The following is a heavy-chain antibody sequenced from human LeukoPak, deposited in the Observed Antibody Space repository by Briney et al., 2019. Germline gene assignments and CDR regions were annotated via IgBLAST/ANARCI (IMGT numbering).Heavy chain of an antibody. CDR2: ISSSSSYI. CDR3: ARDQYDTWSRRGNFDS. D-gene: IGHD3-3*01. Sequence: GGSLRLSCAASGFTFSSYSMNWVRQAPGKGLEWFSSISSSSSYIYYADSVKGRFTISRDNDKNSLYLQMNSLRAEDTAVFYCARDQYDTWSRRGNFDSWGQGTLVIVSS. J-gene: IGHJ4*02. V-gene: IGHV3-21*04. CDR1: GFTFSSYS.